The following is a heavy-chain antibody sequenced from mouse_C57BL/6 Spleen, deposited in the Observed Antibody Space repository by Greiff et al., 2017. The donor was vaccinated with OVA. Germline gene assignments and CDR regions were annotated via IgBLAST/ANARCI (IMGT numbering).Heavy chain of an antibody. Sequence: VQLQQPGAELVMPGASVKLSCKASGYTFTSYWMHWVKQRPGQGLEWIGEIDPSDSYTNYNQKFKGKSTLTVDKSSSTAYMQLSSLTSEDSAVYYCARNYGSSFYYAMDYWGQGTSVTVSS. CDR2: IDPSDSYT. V-gene: IGHV1-69*01. CDR1: GYTFTSYW. CDR3: ARNYGSSFYYAMDY. J-gene: IGHJ4*01. D-gene: IGHD1-1*01.